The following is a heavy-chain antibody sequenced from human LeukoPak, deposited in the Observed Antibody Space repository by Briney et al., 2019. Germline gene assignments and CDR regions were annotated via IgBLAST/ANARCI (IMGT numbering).Heavy chain of an antibody. CDR3: ARGALGAHPVDY. CDR1: GDSISSSF. Sequence: PSETLSLTCTVSGDSISSSFWNWIRQPPGQRLEWIGNIYYSGSTSYNPALKSRVTFSVDTTKNQVSLKLSSATAADTAVYYCARGALGAHPVDYWGQGTLVIVSS. J-gene: IGHJ4*02. D-gene: IGHD1-26*01. V-gene: IGHV4-59*01. CDR2: IYYSGST.